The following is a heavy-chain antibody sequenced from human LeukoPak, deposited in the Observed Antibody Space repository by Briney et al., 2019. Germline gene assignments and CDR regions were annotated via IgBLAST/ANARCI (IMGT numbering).Heavy chain of an antibody. D-gene: IGHD3-22*01. CDR2: INPNSGGT. V-gene: IGHV1-2*02. J-gene: IGHJ4*02. Sequence: PRASVKVSCKASGYTFTGYYMHWVRQAPGQGLEWMGWINPNSGGTNYAQKFQGRVTMTRDTSISTAYMELSRLRSDDTAVYYCARTYYYDAAFDYWGQGTLVTVSS. CDR3: ARTYYYDAAFDY. CDR1: GYTFTGYY.